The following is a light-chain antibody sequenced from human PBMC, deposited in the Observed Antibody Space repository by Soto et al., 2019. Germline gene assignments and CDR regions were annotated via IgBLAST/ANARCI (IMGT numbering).Light chain of an antibody. V-gene: IGKV3-11*01. CDR3: QQRSYPIT. CDR2: DAS. CDR1: QSLGRY. Sequence: DIVLTQSPDTLSFSPGESATLSCSASQSLGRYFAWYQQKPGQAPRILIYDASHRATGIQVRFSGSGSESDFTLTISSLEPEDFAVYYCQQRSYPITCGQGKRVEIK. J-gene: IGKJ5*01.